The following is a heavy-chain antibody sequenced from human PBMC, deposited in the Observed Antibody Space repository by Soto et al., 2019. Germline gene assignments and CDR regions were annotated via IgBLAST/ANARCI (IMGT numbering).Heavy chain of an antibody. D-gene: IGHD5-18*01. J-gene: IGHJ4*02. Sequence: LRLSCAASGFTFSSYWMHWVRQAPGKGLVWVSRINSDGSSTSYADSVKGRFTISRDNAKNTLYLQMNSLRAEDTAVYYCARDSSYGYYFDYWGQGTLVTVSS. CDR2: INSDGSST. CDR1: GFTFSSYW. CDR3: ARDSSYGYYFDY. V-gene: IGHV3-74*01.